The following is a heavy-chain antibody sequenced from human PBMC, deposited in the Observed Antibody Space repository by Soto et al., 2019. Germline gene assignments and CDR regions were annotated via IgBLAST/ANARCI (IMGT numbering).Heavy chain of an antibody. CDR3: ARDIGGYYDSSSYAN. CDR2: IYYSGST. CDR1: GGSISPYY. J-gene: IGHJ4*02. Sequence: SETLSLTCTVSGGSISPYYWSWIRQPPGRGLEWIGYIYYSGSTNYNPSLKSRVTISVDTSKNQFSLKLSSVTAADTAVYYCARDIGGYYDSSSYANWGQGTLVTVSS. V-gene: IGHV4-59*01. D-gene: IGHD3-22*01.